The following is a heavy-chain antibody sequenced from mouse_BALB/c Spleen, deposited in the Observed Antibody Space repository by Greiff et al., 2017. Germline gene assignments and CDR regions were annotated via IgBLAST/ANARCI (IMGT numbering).Heavy chain of an antibody. Sequence: EVKLVESGGGLVQPGGSLRLSCATSGFTFTDYYMSWVRQPPGKALEWLGFIRNKANGYTTEYSASVKGRFTISRDNSQSILYLQMNTLRAEDSATYYCARGIEGGRAGAWFAYRGQGTLVTVSA. V-gene: IGHV7-3*02. CDR2: IRNKANGYTT. CDR1: GFTFTDYY. D-gene: IGHD3-1*01. CDR3: ARGIEGGRAGAWFAY. J-gene: IGHJ3*01.